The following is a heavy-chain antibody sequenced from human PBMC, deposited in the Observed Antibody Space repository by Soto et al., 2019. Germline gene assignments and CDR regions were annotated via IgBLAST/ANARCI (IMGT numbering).Heavy chain of an antibody. Sequence: QVQLQQWGAGLLKPSETLSLTCAVYGGSFSGYYWSWIRQPPGKGLEWIGEINHSGSTNYNPSLKSRVTISVDTSKTQFSLKLSSVTAADTAVYYCARAPIITYFAEGAEYFQHWGQGTLVTVSS. J-gene: IGHJ1*01. D-gene: IGHD3-9*01. V-gene: IGHV4-34*01. CDR1: GGSFSGYY. CDR2: INHSGST. CDR3: ARAPIITYFAEGAEYFQH.